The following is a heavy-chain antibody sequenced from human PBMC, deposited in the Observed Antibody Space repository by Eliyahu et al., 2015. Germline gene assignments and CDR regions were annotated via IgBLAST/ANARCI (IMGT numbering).Heavy chain of an antibody. CDR3: AVGARAH. CDR2: IWNDGSNK. V-gene: IGHV3-33*03. D-gene: IGHD1-26*01. J-gene: IGHJ1*01. CDR1: XXTFSSYA. Sequence: QLQLVESGGGVARXGTXLXXSCSATXXTFSSYAMHWVRQAPGKGLEWVXLIWNDGSNKFYADSVRGRFAISRDNSKDTLYLQMTNLRVEDTATYYCAVGARAHWGQGTLVVVSS.